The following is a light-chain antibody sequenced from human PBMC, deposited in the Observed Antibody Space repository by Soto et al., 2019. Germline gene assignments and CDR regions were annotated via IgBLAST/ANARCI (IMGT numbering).Light chain of an antibody. J-gene: IGKJ5*01. V-gene: IGKV3-11*01. CDR1: QNVANY. CDR3: QQRYSTPIT. Sequence: EIVLPQSPATLSLSPGERATLSCRASQNVANYLDWYQQKPGQAPRLLIYESSNRATGIAARLSGSGSGTDFTLTISSMQPEEVATYDCQQRYSTPITFGQGTRLEIK. CDR2: ESS.